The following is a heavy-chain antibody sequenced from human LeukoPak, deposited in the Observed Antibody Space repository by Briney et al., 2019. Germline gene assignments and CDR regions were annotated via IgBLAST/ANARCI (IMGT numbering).Heavy chain of an antibody. D-gene: IGHD3-10*01. CDR1: GGSISSSSYY. Sequence: SETLSLTCTVSGGSISSSSYYWGWIRQPPGKGLEWIGSIYYSGSTYYNPSLKSRVTISVDTSKNQFSLKLSSVTAADTAVYYCARGPGGSGSETRYYFDHWGQGTLVTVSS. J-gene: IGHJ4*02. CDR2: IYYSGST. CDR3: ARGPGGSGSETRYYFDH. V-gene: IGHV4-39*01.